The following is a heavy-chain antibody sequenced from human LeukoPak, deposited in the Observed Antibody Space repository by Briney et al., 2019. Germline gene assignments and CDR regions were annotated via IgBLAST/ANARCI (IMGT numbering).Heavy chain of an antibody. V-gene: IGHV3-11*01. Sequence: GGSLRLSCAASGFTFSDYYMSWIRQAPGKGLEWVSYMSSSGSTIYYADSVKGRFTISRDNAKNSLYLQMNSLRAEDTAVYYCARVASSSWYEGDYWGQGTLVTVSS. CDR1: GFTFSDYY. D-gene: IGHD6-13*01. CDR2: MSSSGSTI. J-gene: IGHJ4*02. CDR3: ARVASSSWYEGDY.